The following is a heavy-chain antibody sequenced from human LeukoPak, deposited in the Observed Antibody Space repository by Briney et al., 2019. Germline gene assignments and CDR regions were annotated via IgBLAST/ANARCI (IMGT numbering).Heavy chain of an antibody. J-gene: IGHJ5*02. CDR2: IYYTGST. D-gene: IGHD6-19*01. CDR1: GGSISSYY. V-gene: IGHV4-59*01. CDR3: ARDTVAGRANWFDP. Sequence: TSETLSLTCTVSGGSISSYYWSWIRQPPGGGLEWIGYIYYTGSTNYNTSLKSRVAISVDTSKNEFSLELSSVTAADTAVYYCARDTVAGRANWFDPWGQGTLVTVSS.